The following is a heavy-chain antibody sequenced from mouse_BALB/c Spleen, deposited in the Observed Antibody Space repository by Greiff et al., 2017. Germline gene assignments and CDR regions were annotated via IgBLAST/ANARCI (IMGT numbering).Heavy chain of an antibody. J-gene: IGHJ1*01. D-gene: IGHD2-3*01. CDR1: GYSITSGYS. CDR3: ARGGNGYSLYWYFDV. CDR2: IHYSGST. V-gene: IGHV3-1*02. Sequence: EVKLQESGPDLVKPSQSLSLTCTVTGYSITSGYSWPWIRQFPGNKLEWMGYIHYSGSTNYNPSLKSRISITRDTSKNQFFLQLNSVTTEDTATYYCARGGNGYSLYWYFDVWGAGTTVTVSS.